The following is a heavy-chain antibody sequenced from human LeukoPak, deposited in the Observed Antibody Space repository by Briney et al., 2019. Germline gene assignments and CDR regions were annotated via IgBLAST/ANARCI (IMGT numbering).Heavy chain of an antibody. CDR3: AREKIGSGYDQDLDY. D-gene: IGHD5-12*01. Sequence: ASVKVSCKASGYTFTGYYMHWVRQAPGQGLEWMGWISAYKGNTNYAQNLQGRVTMTTDTSTSTAYMELSSLRSDDTAVYYCAREKIGSGYDQDLDYWGQGTLVTVSS. V-gene: IGHV1-18*04. J-gene: IGHJ4*02. CDR2: ISAYKGNT. CDR1: GYTFTGYY.